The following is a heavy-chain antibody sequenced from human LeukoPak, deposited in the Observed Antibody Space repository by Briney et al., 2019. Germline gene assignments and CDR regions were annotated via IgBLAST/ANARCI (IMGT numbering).Heavy chain of an antibody. CDR2: IYSGGST. D-gene: IGHD6-13*01. CDR1: GFTVSSNY. Sequence: LSGGSLRLSCAASGFTVSSNYMSWVRQAPGKGLEWVSVIYSGGSTYYADSVKGRFTISRDNSKNTLYLQMNSLRAEDTAVYYCASTGGSSWPYDAFDIWGQGTMATVSS. V-gene: IGHV3-53*01. J-gene: IGHJ3*02. CDR3: ASTGGSSWPYDAFDI.